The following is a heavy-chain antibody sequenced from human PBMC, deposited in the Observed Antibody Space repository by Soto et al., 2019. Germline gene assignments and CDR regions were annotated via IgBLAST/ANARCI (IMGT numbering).Heavy chain of an antibody. Sequence: SVSNDWMTWVRQAPGKGLEWVGRIKSKTDGGTTDYAAPVKGRFTISRDDSKDTLYLQMNSLKTEDTAVYYCTTEFDYYDSSGYYYATDYWGQGALVTVSS. D-gene: IGHD3-22*01. CDR3: TTEFDYYDSSGYYYATDY. CDR1: SVSNDW. CDR2: IKSKTDGGTT. V-gene: IGHV3-15*07. J-gene: IGHJ4*02.